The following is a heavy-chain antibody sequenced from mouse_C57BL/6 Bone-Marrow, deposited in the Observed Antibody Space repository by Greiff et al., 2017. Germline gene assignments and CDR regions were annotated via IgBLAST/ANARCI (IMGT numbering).Heavy chain of an antibody. D-gene: IGHD2-3*01. V-gene: IGHV1-69*01. CDR2: IDPSDSYT. Sequence: QVQLQQPGAELVMPGASVKLSCKASGYTFTSYWMHWVQQRPGQGLEWIGEIDPSDSYTNYNQKFTGKSTLTVDKSSSTAYMQLSSLTSEDSAVYYCAREDDGYHWYFDVWGTGTTVTVSS. J-gene: IGHJ1*03. CDR1: GYTFTSYW. CDR3: AREDDGYHWYFDV.